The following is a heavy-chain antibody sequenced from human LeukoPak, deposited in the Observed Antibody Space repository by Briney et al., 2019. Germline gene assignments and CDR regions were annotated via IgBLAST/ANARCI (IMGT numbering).Heavy chain of an antibody. CDR2: IKQDGSEK. CDR1: GFTFSTYW. Sequence: GGSLRLSCAASGFTFSTYWMHWVRQAPGKGLEWVANIKQDGSEKYYVDSVKGRFTISRDNAKNSLYLQMNSLRAEDTAVYYCARVLYYDFPYYYYYMDVWGKGTTVTVSS. D-gene: IGHD3-3*01. J-gene: IGHJ6*03. CDR3: ARVLYYDFPYYYYYMDV. V-gene: IGHV3-7*01.